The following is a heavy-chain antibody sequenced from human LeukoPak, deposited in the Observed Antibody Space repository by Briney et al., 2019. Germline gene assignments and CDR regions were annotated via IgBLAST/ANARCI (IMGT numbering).Heavy chain of an antibody. Sequence: GRSLRLSCAASGFTFSSYGMHWVRQAPPKGLVWGAGIRYDGSNKYYAASLKGRFTISRDNSKNTPSLQMNTLSAADTAVYYCARDPGSGSSYYFDYWGQGTLVTVPS. CDR3: ARDPGSGSSYYFDY. D-gene: IGHD3-10*01. CDR1: GFTFSSYG. J-gene: IGHJ4*02. CDR2: IRYDGSNK. V-gene: IGHV3-33*01.